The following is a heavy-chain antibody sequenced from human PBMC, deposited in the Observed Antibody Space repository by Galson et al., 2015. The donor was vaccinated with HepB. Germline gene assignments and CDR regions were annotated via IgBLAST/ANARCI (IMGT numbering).Heavy chain of an antibody. CDR3: ATRDWGLVLGG. Sequence: SLRLSCAASGFTFSSHAMNWVRQAPGKGLEWVSGINNDGGGAKHADSVKGRFSISRDNSRNTLYLQMNTLRVEDTAVYYCATRDWGLVLGGWGQGSLVTVSP. J-gene: IGHJ4*02. CDR1: GFTFSSHA. V-gene: IGHV3-23*01. CDR2: INNDGGGA. D-gene: IGHD2-21*01.